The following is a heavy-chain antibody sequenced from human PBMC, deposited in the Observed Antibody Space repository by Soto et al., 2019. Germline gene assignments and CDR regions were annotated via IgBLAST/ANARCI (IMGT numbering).Heavy chain of an antibody. CDR2: IYWDADK. D-gene: IGHD4-17*01. J-gene: IGHJ4*02. Sequence: SGPTLGNPTQTLTLTCSFSGFSLITIGLSVGWIRQPPGKALEWLALIYWDADKRYSPSLKSRLTITKDTSKNQVVLTMTNMDPVDTATYYCAHLNGYGDYFRWGQGILVTVSS. CDR3: AHLNGYGDYFR. V-gene: IGHV2-5*02. CDR1: GFSLITIGLS.